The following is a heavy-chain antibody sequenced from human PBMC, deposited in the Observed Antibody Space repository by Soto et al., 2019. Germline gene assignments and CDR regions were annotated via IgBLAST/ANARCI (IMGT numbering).Heavy chain of an antibody. D-gene: IGHD3-22*01. V-gene: IGHV3-9*01. CDR2: ISWNSGSI. J-gene: IGHJ4*02. CDR3: AKKGPGYYYDY. Sequence: PWGSRRLSCAASGFNFDGYGMHCVRQAPGKGLEWVSGISWNSGSIGYADSVKGRFTISRDNAKNSLYLQMNSLRAEDTALYYCAKKGPGYYYDYWGQGILVTVSS. CDR1: GFNFDGYG.